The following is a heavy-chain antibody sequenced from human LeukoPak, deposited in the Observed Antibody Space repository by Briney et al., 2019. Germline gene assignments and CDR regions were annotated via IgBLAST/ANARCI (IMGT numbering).Heavy chain of an antibody. CDR3: ARVGYCSGGSCYSVWFDS. D-gene: IGHD2-15*01. CDR2: ISAYNGNT. V-gene: IGHV1-18*01. CDR1: GYTFTSYG. J-gene: IGHJ5*01. Sequence: GASVKVSCKASGYTFTSYGISWVRQAPGQGLEWMGWISAYNGNTNYAQKLQGGVTMTTDTSTSTAYMELRSLRSDDTAVYYCARVGYCSGGSCYSVWFDSWGQGTLVTVSS.